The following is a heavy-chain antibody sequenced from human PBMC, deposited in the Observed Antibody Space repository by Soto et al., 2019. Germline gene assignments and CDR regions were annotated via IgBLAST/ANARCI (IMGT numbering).Heavy chain of an antibody. Sequence: SETLSLTCAVYGGSFSGYYWSWIRQPPGKGLEWIGEINHSGSTNYNPSLKSRVTISVDTSKNQFSLKLSSVTAADTAVYYCARGKDYDYVWGSYRFAPVRNYFDYWGQGTLVTVSS. CDR3: ARGKDYDYVWGSYRFAPVRNYFDY. J-gene: IGHJ4*02. CDR1: GGSFSGYY. CDR2: INHSGST. D-gene: IGHD3-16*02. V-gene: IGHV4-34*01.